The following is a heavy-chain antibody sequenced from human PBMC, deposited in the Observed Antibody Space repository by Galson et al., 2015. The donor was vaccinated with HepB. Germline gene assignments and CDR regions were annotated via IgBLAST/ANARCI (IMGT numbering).Heavy chain of an antibody. J-gene: IGHJ4*02. Sequence: QSGAEVKKPGESLKISCKGSGYSFATYWIAWVRQMPGKGLEWMGVIYPGESVTRYSPSFQGQVTISADKSINTAYLQWSSLKASDTAIYYCARQGGGYSEYWGQGTLVTVSS. V-gene: IGHV5-51*01. CDR3: ARQGGGYSEY. CDR1: GYSFATYW. D-gene: IGHD3-16*01. CDR2: IYPGESVT.